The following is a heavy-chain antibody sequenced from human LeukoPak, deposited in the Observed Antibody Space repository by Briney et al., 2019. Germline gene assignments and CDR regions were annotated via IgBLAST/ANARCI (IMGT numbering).Heavy chain of an antibody. CDR1: GGSISSGGYL. D-gene: IGHD3-3*02. Sequence: SETLFVKCTVSGGSISSGGYLWTWIRHHPVKGLEWIGYIYNSGSAYYNPSLKSRVTISLDTSKNQFSLKLSSVTAADTAVYYCARDLAGLRDWGQGTLVTVSS. V-gene: IGHV4-31*03. CDR3: ARDLAGLRD. CDR2: IYNSGSA. J-gene: IGHJ4*02.